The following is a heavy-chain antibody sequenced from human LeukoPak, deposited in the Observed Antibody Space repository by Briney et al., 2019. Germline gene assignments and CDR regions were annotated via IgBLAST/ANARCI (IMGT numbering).Heavy chain of an antibody. CDR1: GGTFSSYA. CDR2: IIPIFGTA. Sequence: ASVKVSCKASGGTFSSYAISWVRQAPGQGLEWMGGIIPIFGTANYAQKFQGRVTITADEPTSTAYMELSSLRSEDTAVYYCARWYGSGSYEDDYFDYWGQGTLVTVSS. V-gene: IGHV1-69*13. CDR3: ARWYGSGSYEDDYFDY. D-gene: IGHD3-10*01. J-gene: IGHJ4*02.